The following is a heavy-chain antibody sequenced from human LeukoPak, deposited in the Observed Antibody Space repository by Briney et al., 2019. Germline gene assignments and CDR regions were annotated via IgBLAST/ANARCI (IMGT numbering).Heavy chain of an antibody. Sequence: GGSLRLSCAAFGFSFSTYDMSWVRQAPGKGLEWVSTIRNSDTSTYSADSVEGRFTISRDNSKNTLYLHVNSLRAEDTALYYCAKPGETSNYCFDSWGQGNLVTVSS. D-gene: IGHD1-1*01. CDR2: IRNSDTST. CDR1: GFSFSTYD. J-gene: IGHJ4*02. V-gene: IGHV3-23*01. CDR3: AKPGETSNYCFDS.